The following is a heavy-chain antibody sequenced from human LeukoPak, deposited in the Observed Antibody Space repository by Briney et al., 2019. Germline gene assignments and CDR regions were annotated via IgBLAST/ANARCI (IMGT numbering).Heavy chain of an antibody. D-gene: IGHD6-19*01. CDR1: GGSFSGYY. V-gene: IGHV4-34*01. Sequence: PSETLSLTCAVYGGSFSGYYWSWIRQPPGKGLEWIGEINHSGSTNYNPSLKSRVTISVDTSKNQFSLKLSSVTAADTAVYYCARGIQQWLFQPGGAFDIWGQGTTVTVSS. CDR3: ARGIQQWLFQPGGAFDI. CDR2: INHSGST. J-gene: IGHJ3*02.